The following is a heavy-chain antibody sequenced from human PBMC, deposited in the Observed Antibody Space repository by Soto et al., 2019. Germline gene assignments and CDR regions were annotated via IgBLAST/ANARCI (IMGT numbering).Heavy chain of an antibody. Sequence: QLQLQESGSGLVKPSQTLSLTCAVSGGSISSGGYSWSWIRQPPGKGLGWIGYIYHSGSTYYNPFLKCRVTMSGDRSNNQFSLKLSSVPAADTAVYYCARVPDRWGQGTLGTVSS. CDR1: GGSISSGGYS. CDR3: ARVPDR. J-gene: IGHJ5*02. V-gene: IGHV4-30-2*01. D-gene: IGHD2-2*01. CDR2: IYHSGST.